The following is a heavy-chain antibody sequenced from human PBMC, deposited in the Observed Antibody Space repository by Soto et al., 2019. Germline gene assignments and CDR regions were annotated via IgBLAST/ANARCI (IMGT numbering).Heavy chain of an antibody. Sequence: QVQLVKSGAEVKQPGSSVKVSCKTSGGTFSTDAIYWVRQAPGQGLEWMGAIIPLFGTADYAQQFQGRVKITAAESTSTASMELSSLRSKDTAVYYCARPKGSYSSGYYYFDYWGQGTRVTVSS. V-gene: IGHV1-69*01. D-gene: IGHD6-19*01. CDR3: ARPKGSYSSGYYYFDY. CDR2: IIPLFGTA. J-gene: IGHJ4*02. CDR1: GGTFSTDA.